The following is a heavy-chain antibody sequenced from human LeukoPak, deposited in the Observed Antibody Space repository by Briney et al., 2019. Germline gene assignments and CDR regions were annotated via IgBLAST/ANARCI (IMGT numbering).Heavy chain of an antibody. CDR1: GFTFSSYD. CDR3: AKLAKYFYGSETYYFFEH. J-gene: IGHJ4*02. V-gene: IGHV3-30*18. CDR2: ISFDGSNE. D-gene: IGHD3-10*01. Sequence: PGGSLRLSCTASGFTFSSYDMHWVRQAPGKGLEWVAIISFDGSNEYYADSVKGRFTISRDNSKNTLYLQMNSLRVEDTAVYYCAKLAKYFYGSETYYFFEHWGQGTPVTASS.